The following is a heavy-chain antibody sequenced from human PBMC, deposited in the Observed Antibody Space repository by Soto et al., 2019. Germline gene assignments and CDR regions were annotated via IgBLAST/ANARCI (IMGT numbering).Heavy chain of an antibody. CDR3: SRSIIPAGAFDI. J-gene: IGHJ3*02. Sequence: EVQLVESGGGLVQPGGSLRVSCAASGLTFSNYWMHWVRQAPGKGLVWISRVNSDGSTTSYADSMKGRFTISRDNAKNTLNLQMNSLRAEDTAVYYCSRSIIPAGAFDIWGQGTMVTVSS. CDR1: GLTFSNYW. V-gene: IGHV3-74*01. D-gene: IGHD3-3*01. CDR2: VNSDGSTT.